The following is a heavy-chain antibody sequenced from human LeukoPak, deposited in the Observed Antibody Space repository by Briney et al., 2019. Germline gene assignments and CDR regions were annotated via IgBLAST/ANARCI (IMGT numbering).Heavy chain of an antibody. CDR2: ISAYNGNT. Sequence: ASVKVSCKASGYTFTSYGIGWVRQAPGQGLEWMGWISAYNGNTNYAQKLQGRATMTTDTSTSTAYMELRSLRSDDTAVYYCARVVANYYYYYMDVWGKGTTVTVSS. CDR3: ARVVANYYYYYMDV. J-gene: IGHJ6*03. D-gene: IGHD2-15*01. V-gene: IGHV1-18*01. CDR1: GYTFTSYG.